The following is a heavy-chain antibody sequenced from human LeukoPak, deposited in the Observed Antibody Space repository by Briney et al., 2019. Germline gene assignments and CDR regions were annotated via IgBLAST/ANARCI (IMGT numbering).Heavy chain of an antibody. CDR2: ISGSGGST. CDR3: AKSGGYSPGYFDY. CDR1: GFTFSSYA. Sequence: PGGSLRLSCAAPGFTFSSYALSWVRQAPGKGLEWVSAISGSGGSTYYADSVKGRFTISRDNSKNTLYLQMNSLRAEDTAVYYCAKSGGYSPGYFDYWGQGTLVTVSS. J-gene: IGHJ4*02. V-gene: IGHV3-23*01. D-gene: IGHD6-25*01.